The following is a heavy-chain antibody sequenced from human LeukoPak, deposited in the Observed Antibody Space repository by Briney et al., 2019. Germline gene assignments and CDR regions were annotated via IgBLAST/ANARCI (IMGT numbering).Heavy chain of an antibody. CDR2: IYYSGST. CDR3: ARSDSSSWYYFDY. CDR1: GGSISSYY. V-gene: IGHV4-59*01. J-gene: IGHJ4*02. D-gene: IGHD6-13*01. Sequence: PSETLSLTCTVSGGSISSYYWSWIRQPAGKGLEWIGYIYYSGSTNYNPSLKSRVTISVDTSKNQFSLKLSSVTAADTAVYYCARSDSSSWYYFDYWGQGTLVTVSS.